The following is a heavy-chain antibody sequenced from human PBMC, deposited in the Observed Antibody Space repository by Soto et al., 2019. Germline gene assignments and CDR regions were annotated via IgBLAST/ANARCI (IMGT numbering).Heavy chain of an antibody. J-gene: IGHJ4*02. D-gene: IGHD1-26*01. Sequence: QVQLQESGPGLVKPSQTLSLTCTVSGGSISSGGYYWRWIRQHPGKGLEWIGYIYYSGSTYYNPSLNSRVTISIDTSKNQFSLKLSSVTAADTAVYYCARGTRPWECFDYWGQGTLVTVSS. CDR3: ARGTRPWECFDY. CDR1: GGSISSGGYY. V-gene: IGHV4-31*03. CDR2: IYYSGST.